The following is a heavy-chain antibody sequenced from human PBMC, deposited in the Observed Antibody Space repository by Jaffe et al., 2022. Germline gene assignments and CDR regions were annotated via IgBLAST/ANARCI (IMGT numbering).Heavy chain of an antibody. Sequence: QVQLVQSGAEVKKPGSSVKVSCKASGGTFSSYAISWVRQAPGQGLEWMGGIIPIFGTANYAQKFQGRVTITADESTSTAYMELSSLRSEDTAVYYCASLQQLVRRDYYYYYYMDVWGKGTTVTVSS. CDR2: IIPIFGTA. CDR1: GGTFSSYA. CDR3: ASLQQLVRRDYYYYYYMDV. J-gene: IGHJ6*03. V-gene: IGHV1-69*01. D-gene: IGHD6-13*01.